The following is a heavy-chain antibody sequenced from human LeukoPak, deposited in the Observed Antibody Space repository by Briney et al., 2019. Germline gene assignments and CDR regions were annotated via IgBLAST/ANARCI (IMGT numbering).Heavy chain of an antibody. Sequence: ASVKVSCKASGYTFTSYAITWVRQAPGQGLEWMGIINPSGGSTSYAQKFQGRVTMTRDTSISTAYMELTRLRSDDTAVYYCARGSHCGGDCYTIDYWGQGTLVTVSS. CDR1: GYTFTSYA. V-gene: IGHV1-46*01. CDR2: INPSGGST. D-gene: IGHD2-21*02. CDR3: ARGSHCGGDCYTIDY. J-gene: IGHJ4*02.